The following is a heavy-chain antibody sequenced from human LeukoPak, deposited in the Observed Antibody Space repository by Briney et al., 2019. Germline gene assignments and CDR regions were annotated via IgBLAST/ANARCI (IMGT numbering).Heavy chain of an antibody. CDR1: GFTFDDHG. Sequence: GGSLRLSCAASGFTFDDHGMSWVRQAPGKGLEWVAVTWYDGSNKYYADSVKGRFTISRDNSKNTLYLQMNSLRAEDTAVYYCAKDSGIVVVTFYFDYWGQGTLVTASS. J-gene: IGHJ4*02. CDR3: AKDSGIVVVTFYFDY. CDR2: TWYDGSNK. D-gene: IGHD2-21*02. V-gene: IGHV3-33*06.